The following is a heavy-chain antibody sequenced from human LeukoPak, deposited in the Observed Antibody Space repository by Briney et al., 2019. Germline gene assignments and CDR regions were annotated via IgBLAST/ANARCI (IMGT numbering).Heavy chain of an antibody. CDR3: ARGEKEYSSECYFDY. CDR2: IIPIFGTA. Sequence: ASVKVSCKASGGTFSSYATSWVRQAPGQGLEWMGGIIPIFGTANYAQKFQGRVTITADESTSTAYMELSSLRSEDTAVYYCARGEKEYSSECYFDYWGQGTLVTVSS. D-gene: IGHD6-6*01. J-gene: IGHJ4*02. V-gene: IGHV1-69*13. CDR1: GGTFSSYA.